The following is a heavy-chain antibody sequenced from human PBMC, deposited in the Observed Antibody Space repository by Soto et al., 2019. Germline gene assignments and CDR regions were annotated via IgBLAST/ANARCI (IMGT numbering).Heavy chain of an antibody. CDR1: GFTFSSYW. J-gene: IGHJ6*02. D-gene: IGHD6-13*01. Sequence: GGSLRLSCAASGFTFSSYWMHWVRQAPGKGLVWVSRINSDGSSTSYADSVKGRFTISRDNAKNTLYLQMNSLRAEDTAVYYCARVSSWIYYYYGMDVWGQGTTVTVSS. CDR2: INSDGSST. V-gene: IGHV3-74*01. CDR3: ARVSSWIYYYYGMDV.